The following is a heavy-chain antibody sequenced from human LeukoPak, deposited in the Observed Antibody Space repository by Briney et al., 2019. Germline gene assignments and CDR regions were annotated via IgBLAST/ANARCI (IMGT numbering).Heavy chain of an antibody. D-gene: IGHD6-13*01. CDR1: GFTVSSNY. J-gene: IGHJ6*03. CDR2: IKQDGSEK. CDR3: AKDATAVVGTVYMDV. V-gene: IGHV3-7*01. Sequence: AGGSLRLSCAASGFTVSSNYMTWVRQAPGKGLEWVANIKQDGSEKYYVDSVKGRFTISRDNAKNSLYLQMNSLRAEDTAVYYCAKDATAVVGTVYMDVWGKGTTVTISS.